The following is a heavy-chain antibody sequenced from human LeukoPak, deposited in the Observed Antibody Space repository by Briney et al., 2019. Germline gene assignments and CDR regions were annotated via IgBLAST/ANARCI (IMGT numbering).Heavy chain of an antibody. J-gene: IGHJ4*02. D-gene: IGHD3-10*01. Sequence: GGSLRLSCAASGFTFSSYAMHWVRQAPGKGLEWVAVISYDGSNKYYADSVKGRFTISRDNSKNTLYLQMNSLRAEDTAVYYCARGGGLITMVRGVNPGGGYWGQGTLVTVSS. CDR2: ISYDGSNK. CDR3: ARGGGLITMVRGVNPGGGY. V-gene: IGHV3-30*04. CDR1: GFTFSSYA.